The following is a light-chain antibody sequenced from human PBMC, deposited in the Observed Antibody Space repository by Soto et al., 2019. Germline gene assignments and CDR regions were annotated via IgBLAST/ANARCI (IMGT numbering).Light chain of an antibody. Sequence: AIRLTQAPASLSEVTGERATITRRGNQGISSYLAWYQQKPGKAPKLLIYATSTLQSGVPSRFSGRGSGTDFTLTISCLQSEDFATYYCQQYYSYPRTFGQGTKVDIK. V-gene: IGKV1-8*01. CDR2: ATS. J-gene: IGKJ1*01. CDR1: QGISSY. CDR3: QQYYSYPRT.